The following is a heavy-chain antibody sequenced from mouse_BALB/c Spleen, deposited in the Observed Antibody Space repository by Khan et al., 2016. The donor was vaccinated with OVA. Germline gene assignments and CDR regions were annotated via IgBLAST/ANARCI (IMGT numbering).Heavy chain of an antibody. Sequence: EVELVESGGGLVQPGGSLRLSCATSVFTFTDYYMSWVRQPPGKSLEWLGFIRNKAKGYTTEYSAPVKGRFTISRDNSQSIVYLQMNTLRAEDSATYYCARETVVDVYWYFDVWGAGTTVTVSS. CDR3: ARETVVDVYWYFDV. CDR2: IRNKAKGYTT. J-gene: IGHJ1*01. V-gene: IGHV7-3*02. D-gene: IGHD1-1*01. CDR1: VFTFTDYY.